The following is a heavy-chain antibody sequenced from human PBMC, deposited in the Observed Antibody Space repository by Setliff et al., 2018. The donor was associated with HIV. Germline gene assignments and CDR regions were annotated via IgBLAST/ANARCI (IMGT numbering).Heavy chain of an antibody. CDR3: ARHYGGNLDALDI. CDR1: GGSFSGYY. CDR2: INHSGST. J-gene: IGHJ3*02. V-gene: IGHV4-34*01. Sequence: LSLTCAVYGGSFSGYYWTWIRQPPGKGLEWIGEINHSGSTNYNPSLKSRVSMSVDTSKNQFSLKLSSVTAADTAVHYCARHYGGNLDALDIWGLGTMVTVSS. D-gene: IGHD2-15*01.